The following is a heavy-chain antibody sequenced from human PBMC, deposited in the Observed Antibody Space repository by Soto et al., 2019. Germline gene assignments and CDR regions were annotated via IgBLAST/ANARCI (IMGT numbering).Heavy chain of an antibody. CDR3: APLSVSLSGPYGIHV. V-gene: IGHV4-39*01. CDR1: GYSVSSSDYY. CDR2: MFYSGLT. J-gene: IGHJ6*02. D-gene: IGHD2-15*01. Sequence: PATLYLTSRVSGYSVSSSDYYWAWIRQPPGKGLEWIGSMFYSGLTYYNPSLKRRVTLSVDTSKNQFSVRLNSVTAADTAVYYCAPLSVSLSGPYGIHVWGQGTTVTVSS.